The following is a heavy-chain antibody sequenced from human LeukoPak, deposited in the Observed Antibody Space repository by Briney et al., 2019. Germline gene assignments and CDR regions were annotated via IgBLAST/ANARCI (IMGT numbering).Heavy chain of an antibody. Sequence: ASVKVSCKAFGYTFTSNYMHWVRQAPGQGPEWMGVISPSGGSATYAQKFQGRVTLTRDMSTSTDYLELSSLRSEDTAVYSCARDNSVRDEAWWFTPWGQGTLVTVSS. J-gene: IGHJ5*02. D-gene: IGHD5-24*01. V-gene: IGHV1-46*01. CDR3: ARDNSVRDEAWWFTP. CDR2: ISPSGGSA. CDR1: GYTFTSNY.